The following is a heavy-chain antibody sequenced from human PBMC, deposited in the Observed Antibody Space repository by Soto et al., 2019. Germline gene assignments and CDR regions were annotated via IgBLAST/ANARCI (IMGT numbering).Heavy chain of an antibody. Sequence: PSETLSLTCTVSGGSITSGGYYWSWIRQHPGKGLEWIGYIYYSGTTYYNPSLKSRLTISLDASRNQFSLEVNSVSAADTAVYYCARADSSGYTFNYWGQGALVTVSS. CDR3: ARADSSGYTFNY. CDR1: GGSITSGGYY. D-gene: IGHD3-22*01. J-gene: IGHJ4*02. V-gene: IGHV4-31*03. CDR2: IYYSGTT.